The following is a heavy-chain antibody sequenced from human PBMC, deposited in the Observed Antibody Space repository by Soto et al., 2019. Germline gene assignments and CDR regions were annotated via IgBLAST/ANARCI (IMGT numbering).Heavy chain of an antibody. J-gene: IGHJ4*02. Sequence: QVQLVQSGAEEKKPGASVKVSCTASRYTFTSYAMHWVRQAPGQRLEWMGWINAGNGNTKYSQKFQGRVTITRDTSASTAYMELSSLRSEDTAVYYCARSIVVVTALDYWGQGTLVTVSS. CDR2: INAGNGNT. V-gene: IGHV1-3*05. CDR1: RYTFTSYA. D-gene: IGHD2-21*02. CDR3: ARSIVVVTALDY.